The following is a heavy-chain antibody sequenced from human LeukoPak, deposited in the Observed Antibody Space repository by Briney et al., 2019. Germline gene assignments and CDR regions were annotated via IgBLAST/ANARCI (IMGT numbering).Heavy chain of an antibody. CDR3: ARDPYYYDSSGYIDY. CDR1: GFIFGTYW. D-gene: IGHD3-22*01. J-gene: IGHJ4*02. V-gene: IGHV3-30*03. CDR2: ISYDGSNK. Sequence: GGSLRLSCAASGFIFGTYWMSWVRQAPGKGLEWVAVISYDGSNKYYADSVKGRFTISRDNSKNTLYLQMNSLRAEDTAVYYCARDPYYYDSSGYIDYWGQGTLVTVSS.